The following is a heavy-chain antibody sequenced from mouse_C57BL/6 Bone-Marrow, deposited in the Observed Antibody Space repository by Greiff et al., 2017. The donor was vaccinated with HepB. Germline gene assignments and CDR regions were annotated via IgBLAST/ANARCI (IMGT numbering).Heavy chain of an antibody. CDR3: ARGPFDY. Sequence: ESGPGLVKPSQSLSLPCSVTGYSIPSGYYWNWIRQFPGNKLEWMGYISYDGSNNYNPSLKNRISITRDTSKNQFFLKLNSVTTEDTATYYCARGPFDYWGQGTTPTVSS. J-gene: IGHJ2*01. CDR1: GYSIPSGYY. V-gene: IGHV3-6*01. CDR2: ISYDGSN.